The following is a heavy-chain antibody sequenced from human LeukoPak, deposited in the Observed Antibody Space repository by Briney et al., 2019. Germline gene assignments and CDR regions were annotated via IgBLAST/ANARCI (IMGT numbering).Heavy chain of an antibody. CDR3: ARTDGYRAFDI. Sequence: GRSLRLSCAASGFTFSSYAMHWVRQAPGKGLEWVAVISYDGSNKYYADSVKGRFTISRDNSKNTLYLQMNSLRAEDTAVYYCARTDGYRAFDIWGQGTMVTVSS. J-gene: IGHJ3*02. V-gene: IGHV3-30-3*01. CDR1: GFTFSSYA. D-gene: IGHD5-24*01. CDR2: ISYDGSNK.